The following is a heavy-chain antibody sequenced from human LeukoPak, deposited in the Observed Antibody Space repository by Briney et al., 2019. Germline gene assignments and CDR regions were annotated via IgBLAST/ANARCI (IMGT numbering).Heavy chain of an antibody. CDR2: IGAAGAHT. D-gene: IGHD1-14*01. Sequence: GGSLRLSCAASGFRFSDHDMHWVRQAPGVEFVSSIGAAGAHTFDADSVKGRFTISRDNFQSTMYLQMDGLRPEDSAVYYCARELGGTKTGGFDIWGQGTVVTVSS. V-gene: IGHV3-64*02. CDR1: GFRFSDHD. J-gene: IGHJ3*02. CDR3: ARELGGTKTGGFDI.